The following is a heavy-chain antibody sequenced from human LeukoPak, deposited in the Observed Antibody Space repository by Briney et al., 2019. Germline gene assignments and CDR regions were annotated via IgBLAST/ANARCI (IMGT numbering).Heavy chain of an antibody. CDR2: ISWNSGSI. CDR3: AKDGGSRTYYFDY. J-gene: IGHJ4*02. Sequence: PGRSLRLSCAASGFTFDDYAMHWVRHAPGKGLEWVSGISWNSGSIGYADSVKGRFTISRDNAKNSLYLQMNSLRAEDTALYYCAKDGGSRTYYFDYWGQGTLVTVSS. CDR1: GFTFDDYA. D-gene: IGHD1-26*01. V-gene: IGHV3-9*01.